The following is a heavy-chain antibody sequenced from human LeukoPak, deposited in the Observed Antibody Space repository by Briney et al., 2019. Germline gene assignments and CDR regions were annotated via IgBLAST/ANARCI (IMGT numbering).Heavy chain of an antibody. Sequence: SETLSLTCTVSGGSISSGSYYWSWIRQPAGKGLEWIGRIYTSGSTNYNPSLKSRVTISVDTSKNHFSLKLSSVTAADTAVYYCARDLPRSSSSRAPRLNNWFDPWGQGTLVTVSS. CDR1: GGSISSGSYY. CDR3: ARDLPRSSSSRAPRLNNWFDP. D-gene: IGHD2-2*01. V-gene: IGHV4-61*02. CDR2: IYTSGST. J-gene: IGHJ5*02.